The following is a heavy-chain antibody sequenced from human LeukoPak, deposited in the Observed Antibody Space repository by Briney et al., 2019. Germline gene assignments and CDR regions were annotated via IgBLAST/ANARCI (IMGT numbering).Heavy chain of an antibody. CDR1: GFTFSSYA. Sequence: GGSLRLSCAASGFTFSSYAMSWVRQAPGKGLEWVANIKQDGSEKYYVDSVKGRFTISRDNAKNSLYLQMNSLRAEDTAVYYCAREISINYFDYWGQGTLVTVSS. D-gene: IGHD2/OR15-2a*01. CDR2: IKQDGSEK. J-gene: IGHJ4*02. V-gene: IGHV3-7*01. CDR3: AREISINYFDY.